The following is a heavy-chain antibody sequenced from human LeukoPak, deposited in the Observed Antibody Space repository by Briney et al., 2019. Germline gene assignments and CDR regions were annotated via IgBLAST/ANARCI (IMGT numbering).Heavy chain of an antibody. CDR3: ARLYDILTGAFDY. V-gene: IGHV3-11*06. J-gene: IGHJ4*02. D-gene: IGHD3-9*01. CDR1: GFTFSDYY. Sequence: PGGSLRLSCAASGFTFSDYYMSWLRQAPGKGLEWVSYISSSSSYTNYADSVKGRFTISRDNAKNSLYLQMSSLRAEDTAIYYCARLYDILTGAFDYWGQGTLVTVSS. CDR2: ISSSSSYT.